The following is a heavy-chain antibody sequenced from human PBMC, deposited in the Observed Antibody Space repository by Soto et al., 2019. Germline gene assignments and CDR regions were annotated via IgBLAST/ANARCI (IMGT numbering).Heavy chain of an antibody. CDR1: GGTFSSYA. CDR3: ARHLVVVAATANWFDP. D-gene: IGHD2-15*01. Sequence: AVKVSCKASGGTFSSYAISWVRQAPGQGLEWMGGIIPIFGTANYAQKFQGRVTITADESTSTAYMELSSLRSEDTAVYYCARHLVVVAATANWFDPWGQGTLVTVSS. J-gene: IGHJ5*02. V-gene: IGHV1-69*13. CDR2: IIPIFGTA.